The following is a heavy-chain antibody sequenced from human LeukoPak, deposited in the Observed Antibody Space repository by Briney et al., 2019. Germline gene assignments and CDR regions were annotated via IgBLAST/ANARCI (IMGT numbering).Heavy chain of an antibody. CDR3: ARTRREQLPDY. D-gene: IGHD6-13*01. V-gene: IGHV4-59*01. CDR2: IYYSGST. CDR1: GGSISSYY. Sequence: SETLSLTCTVSGGSISSYYWSWIRQPPGKGLEWTGYIYYSGSTNYNPSLKSRVTISVDTSKNQFSLKLSSVTAADTAVYYCARTRREQLPDYWGQGTLVTVSS. J-gene: IGHJ4*02.